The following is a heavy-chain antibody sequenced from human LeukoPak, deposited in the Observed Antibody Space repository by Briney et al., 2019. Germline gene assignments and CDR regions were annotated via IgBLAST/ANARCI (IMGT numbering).Heavy chain of an antibody. D-gene: IGHD6-19*01. J-gene: IGHJ4*02. Sequence: ASVKVSCKASGYTFTSYGISWVRQAPGQGLEWMRWISAYNGNTNYAQKLQGRVTMTTDTSTGTAYMELRSLRSDDTAVYYCAREPSKVVAVAGIEYWGQGTLVTVSS. CDR2: ISAYNGNT. V-gene: IGHV1-18*04. CDR1: GYTFTSYG. CDR3: AREPSKVVAVAGIEY.